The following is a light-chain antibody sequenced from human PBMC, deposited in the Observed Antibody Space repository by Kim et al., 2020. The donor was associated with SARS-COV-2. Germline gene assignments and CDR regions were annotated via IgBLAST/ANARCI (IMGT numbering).Light chain of an antibody. J-gene: IGKJ1*01. CDR1: QTITRH. V-gene: IGKV1-39*01. CDR3: QHCYITPRT. Sequence: ALLEAEFTFTVRAVQTITRHLNWFQQKPGKAPRLLFFSPSGLQSGVPLRFSGSGSGTDFPPPIGSLQPEDFATYYGQHCYITPRTFGQGAQVDI. CDR2: SPS.